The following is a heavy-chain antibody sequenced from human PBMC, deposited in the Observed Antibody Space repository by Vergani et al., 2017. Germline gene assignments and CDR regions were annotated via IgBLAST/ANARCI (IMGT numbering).Heavy chain of an antibody. CDR3: AKVGRSEVAGTFGAFDI. V-gene: IGHV3-23*01. J-gene: IGHJ3*02. CDR2: LSASDRRT. CDR1: GFTFIMHA. D-gene: IGHD6-19*01. Sequence: EVQLLESGGDLVQPGGSLRLSCAASGFTFIMHAMSWVRQAPGKGLEWVSTLSASDRRTHYADSVKGRFTISRDISKITLFLHMNSLRPEDTAVYYCAKVGRSEVAGTFGAFDIWGQGTMVTVSS.